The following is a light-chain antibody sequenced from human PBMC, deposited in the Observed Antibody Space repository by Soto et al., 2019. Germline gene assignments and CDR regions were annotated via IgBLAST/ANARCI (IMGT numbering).Light chain of an antibody. J-gene: IGLJ1*01. CDR2: DVS. Sequence: QSARTQPASVSGSPGQSITIPCTGTSSDIGGYDHVSWYQQHPGKAPKLMVYDVSNRPSGVSDRFSGSKPANTASLTISGLPAEAEADYSCTSCTTGSSLFVFGTGTKVTV. V-gene: IGLV2-14*03. CDR1: SSDIGGYDH. CDR3: TSCTTGSSLFV.